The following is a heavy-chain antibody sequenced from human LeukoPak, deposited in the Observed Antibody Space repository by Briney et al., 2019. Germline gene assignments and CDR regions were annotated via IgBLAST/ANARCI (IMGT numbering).Heavy chain of an antibody. Sequence: PGGSLRLSCAASGFTFSSYAMSWVRQAPGKGLEWVSAISGSGGSTYYADSVKGRFTISRDNSKNTLYLQMNSLRAEDTAVYYCARGYPWWELPHYYYGMDVWGQGTTVTVSS. J-gene: IGHJ6*02. V-gene: IGHV3-23*01. D-gene: IGHD1-26*01. CDR2: ISGSGGST. CDR1: GFTFSSYA. CDR3: ARGYPWWELPHYYYGMDV.